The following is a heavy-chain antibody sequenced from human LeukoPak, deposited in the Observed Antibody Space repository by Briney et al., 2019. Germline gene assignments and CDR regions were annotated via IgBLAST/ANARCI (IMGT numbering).Heavy chain of an antibody. CDR2: IYYSGST. J-gene: IGHJ5*02. V-gene: IGHV4-61*08. CDR3: AREERIYYDSSGYVYNWLDP. CDR1: GGSISSSAYH. Sequence: KDSETLSLTCTVSGGSISSSAYHWSWIRQPPGKGLEWIGYIYYSGSTSYNPSLKSRVTMSVDPSKNQFSLKLNSVTAADTAVYYCAREERIYYDSSGYVYNWLDPWGQGTLVTVSS. D-gene: IGHD3-22*01.